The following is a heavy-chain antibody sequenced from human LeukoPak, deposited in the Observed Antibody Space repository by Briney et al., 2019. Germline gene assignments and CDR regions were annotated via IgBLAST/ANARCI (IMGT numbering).Heavy chain of an antibody. CDR2: IYYRGTS. V-gene: IGHV4-59*08. CDR1: GGSISGYY. CDR3: ARHYCSGGNCYYFDH. Sequence: PSETLSLTCTVSGGSISGYYWSWIRQPPGQGLEWIGFIYYRGTSKYNPSLMSRVTMSVDTSKNQVSLKLSSVTAADTAVYYRARHYCSGGNCYYFDHWGQGTLVTVSS. D-gene: IGHD2-15*01. J-gene: IGHJ4*02.